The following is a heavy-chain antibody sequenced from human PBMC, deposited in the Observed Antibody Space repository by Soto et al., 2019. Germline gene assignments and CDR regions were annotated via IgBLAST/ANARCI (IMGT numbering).Heavy chain of an antibody. CDR1: GGSISSSSYY. V-gene: IGHV4-39*01. CDR3: ARHSESRLLGLYFDY. Sequence: PSETLSLTCTVSGGSISSSSYYWGWIRQPPGKGLEWIGSIYYSGSTYYNPSLKSRVTISVDTSKNQFSLKLSSVTAADTAVYYCARHSESRLLGLYFDYWGQGTLVTVSS. D-gene: IGHD3-10*01. J-gene: IGHJ4*02. CDR2: IYYSGST.